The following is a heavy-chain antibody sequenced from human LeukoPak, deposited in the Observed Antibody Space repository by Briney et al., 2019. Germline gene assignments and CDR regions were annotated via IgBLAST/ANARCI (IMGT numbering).Heavy chain of an antibody. Sequence: GGSLRLSCAASGFTLSSYDMNWVRQVPGKGLEWVSSISTSSSYKYHADSVKGRFTISRDNAKNSLFLRMNSLRAEDTAVYYCAREIRGSGSFDYWGQGTLVTVSS. CDR2: ISTSSSYK. CDR1: GFTLSSYD. CDR3: AREIRGSGSFDY. V-gene: IGHV3-21*01. J-gene: IGHJ4*02. D-gene: IGHD3-10*01.